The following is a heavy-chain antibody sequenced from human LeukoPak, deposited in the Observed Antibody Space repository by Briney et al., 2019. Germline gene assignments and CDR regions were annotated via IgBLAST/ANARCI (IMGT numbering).Heavy chain of an antibody. D-gene: IGHD5-12*01. J-gene: IGHJ4*02. CDR3: ARDLLYSWLNYFDY. CDR1: GFTFSSYW. V-gene: IGHV3-7*03. Sequence: GGSLRLSCAASGFTFSSYWMSWVRQAPGKGLEWVANIKQDGSEKYYVDSVKGQFTISRDNAKNSLYLQMNSLRAEDTAVYYCARDLLYSWLNYFDYWGQGTLVTVSS. CDR2: IKQDGSEK.